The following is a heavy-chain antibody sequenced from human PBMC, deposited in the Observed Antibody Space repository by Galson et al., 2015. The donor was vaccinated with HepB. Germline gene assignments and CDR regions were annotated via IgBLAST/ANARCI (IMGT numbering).Heavy chain of an antibody. V-gene: IGHV4-30-4*01. D-gene: IGHD3-16*01. CDR2: ISNSGKT. CDR1: GASIRNTDYY. J-gene: IGHJ5*02. CDR3: ARGNVDETGWGWVDP. Sequence: LSLTCSVSGASIRNTDYYWSWLRQTPGKGLEWIGYISNSGKTYYNPSLKSRLTMAVDTSKNQFSLRLGSVTATDTAVYYCARGNVDETGWGWVDPWGQGALVTVSS.